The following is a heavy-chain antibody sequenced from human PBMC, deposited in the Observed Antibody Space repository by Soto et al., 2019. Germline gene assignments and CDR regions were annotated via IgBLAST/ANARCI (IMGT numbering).Heavy chain of an antibody. CDR2: INSGNGNT. Sequence: ASVKVSCKASGYTFTSYAVHWLRQAPGQRLEWMGWINSGNGNTKYSQKFQERVTITRDMSTSTAYMELSSLRSEDTAVYYCAAGRAYYYDSSGYYGSWFDPWGQGTLVTVSS. D-gene: IGHD3-22*01. V-gene: IGHV1-3*01. CDR1: GYTFTSYA. CDR3: AAGRAYYYDSSGYYGSWFDP. J-gene: IGHJ5*02.